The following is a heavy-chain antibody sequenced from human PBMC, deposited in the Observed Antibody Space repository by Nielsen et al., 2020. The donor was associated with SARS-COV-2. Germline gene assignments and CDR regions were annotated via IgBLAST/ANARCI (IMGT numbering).Heavy chain of an antibody. V-gene: IGHV4-30-2*01. J-gene: IGHJ4*03. CDR3: ARGGRSYDY. Sequence: TLSLTCAVSGGSFRTPGYSWSWIRQPPGKGLEWIGYIYFSGSTYYNPSLKSRVTISVDRSKNQFSLKLSSVTAADTAVYYCARGGRSYDYWGQGTLVTVSS. CDR1: GGSFRTPGYS. CDR2: IYFSGST.